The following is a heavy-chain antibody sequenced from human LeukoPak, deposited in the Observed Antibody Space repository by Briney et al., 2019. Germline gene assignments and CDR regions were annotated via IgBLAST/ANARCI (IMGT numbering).Heavy chain of an antibody. J-gene: IGHJ5*02. Sequence: SETLSLTCTVSGGSISSPYWTWIRQPPGKGLEWIGYIYYGGSTDYSPSLKSRATISLDTSKNQFSLHLTSVTAADTAVYYCAREGGYCSSTSCYSWGSDPWGQGTLVTVSS. D-gene: IGHD2-2*01. CDR3: AREGGYCSSTSCYSWGSDP. CDR2: IYYGGST. V-gene: IGHV4-59*11. CDR1: GGSISSPY.